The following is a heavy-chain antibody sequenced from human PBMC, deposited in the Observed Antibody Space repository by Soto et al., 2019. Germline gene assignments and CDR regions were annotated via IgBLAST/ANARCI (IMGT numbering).Heavy chain of an antibody. J-gene: IGHJ4*02. V-gene: IGHV4-4*07. CDR1: SDSISGLY. Sequence: SETLSLTCTVPSDSISGLYWAWVRQPAGKGLEWIGRIYSSGETNYNPSLTGRVIMSLDTSKNQFSLQLTSVTAADTAVYYCARASQCKSYFGCFAWLDYWGQGTLVTVSS. CDR3: ARASQCKSYFGCFAWLDY. CDR2: IYSSGET. D-gene: IGHD3-9*01.